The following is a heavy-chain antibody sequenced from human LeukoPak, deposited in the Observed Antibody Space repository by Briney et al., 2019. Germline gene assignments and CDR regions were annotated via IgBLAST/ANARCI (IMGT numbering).Heavy chain of an antibody. CDR2: MNPNSGNT. J-gene: IGHJ6*02. V-gene: IGHV1-8*02. Sequence: ASVKVSCKTSGYTFTNYYTHWVRQATGQGLEWMGWMNPNSGNTGYAQKFQGRVTMTRNTSISTAYMELSSLRSEDTAVYYCARGGYSGYDWHYYYGMDVWGQGTTVTVSS. CDR1: GYTFTNYY. CDR3: ARGGYSGYDWHYYYGMDV. D-gene: IGHD5-12*01.